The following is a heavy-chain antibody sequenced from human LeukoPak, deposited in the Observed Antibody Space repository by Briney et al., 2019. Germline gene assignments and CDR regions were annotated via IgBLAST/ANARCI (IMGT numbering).Heavy chain of an antibody. D-gene: IGHD2-15*01. Sequence: GGSLRLSCAASGFIFNDYGMSWVRQAPGKGLEWVCGITWNGGSTGYADSVKGRFTISRDNAENSLYLQMNSLRAEDTALYYCAREVARNYYYYMDVWGKGTTVTVSS. CDR2: ITWNGGST. CDR3: AREVARNYYYYMDV. V-gene: IGHV3-20*04. J-gene: IGHJ6*03. CDR1: GFIFNDYG.